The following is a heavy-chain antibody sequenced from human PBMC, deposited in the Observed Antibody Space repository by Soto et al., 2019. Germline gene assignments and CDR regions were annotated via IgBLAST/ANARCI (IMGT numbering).Heavy chain of an antibody. Sequence: QLQLQESGPGLVKPSETLSLTCTVSGGSISSSGYYWGWIRQPPGKGLEWIGSIYYSGTTYYKPSLKSRVTISVDTSKNHFSLKLTSLTAADTAVYYCARHRRLSEYCSGGNCSSGGYWGQGTLVTVSS. CDR2: IYYSGTT. CDR1: GGSISSSGYY. D-gene: IGHD2-15*01. CDR3: ARHRRLSEYCSGGNCSSGGY. V-gene: IGHV4-39*01. J-gene: IGHJ4*02.